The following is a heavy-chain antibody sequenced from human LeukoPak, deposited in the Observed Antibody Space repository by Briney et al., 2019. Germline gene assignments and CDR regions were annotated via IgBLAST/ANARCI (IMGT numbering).Heavy chain of an antibody. CDR1: GFTFSSSA. J-gene: IGHJ6*03. CDR3: ARGSSYYGSGSYYNEPMDV. Sequence: GGSLRLSCAASGFTFSSSAMHWVRQAPGKGLEYISAISSRGESTYYANSVKGRFIISRDNSKSTLFLHMGSLRAEDMAVYHCARGSSYYGSGSYYNEPMDVWGKGTTVTISS. CDR2: ISSRGEST. V-gene: IGHV3-64*01. D-gene: IGHD3-10*01.